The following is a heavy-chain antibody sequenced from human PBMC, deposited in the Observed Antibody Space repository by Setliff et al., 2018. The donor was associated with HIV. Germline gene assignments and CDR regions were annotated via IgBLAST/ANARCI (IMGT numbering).Heavy chain of an antibody. D-gene: IGHD3-22*01. V-gene: IGHV4-4*02. CDR1: GGSISSSNW. J-gene: IGHJ4*02. Sequence: SETLSLTCAIFGGSISSSNWWSWVRQPPGKGLEWIGEIYHSGTTNYNPSLKSRVTVSIDTSKNQFPLELSSVTAADTAVYYCARSSYDGSGYPPCLDYWGQGTLVTVSS. CDR2: IYHSGTT. CDR3: ARSSYDGSGYPPCLDY.